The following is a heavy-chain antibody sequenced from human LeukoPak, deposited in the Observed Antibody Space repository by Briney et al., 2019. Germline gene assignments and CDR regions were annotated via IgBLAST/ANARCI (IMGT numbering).Heavy chain of an antibody. Sequence: SETLSLTCTVSGGSISSYYWSWIRQHPGKGLEWIGYIYYSGSTYYNPSLKSRVTISVDTSKNQFSLKLSSVTAADTAVYYCARESGSWYWFDPWGQGTLVTVSS. J-gene: IGHJ5*02. CDR2: IYYSGST. V-gene: IGHV4-59*06. CDR3: ARESGSWYWFDP. D-gene: IGHD6-13*01. CDR1: GGSISSYY.